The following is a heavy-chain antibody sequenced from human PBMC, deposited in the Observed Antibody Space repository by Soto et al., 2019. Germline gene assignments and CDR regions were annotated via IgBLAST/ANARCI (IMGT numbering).Heavy chain of an antibody. CDR3: ARHQGAAARRYYYYYGMDV. CDR1: GNDDFGMYW. V-gene: IGHV5-51*01. J-gene: IGHJ6*02. D-gene: IGHD6-13*01. Sequence: GESLKISCQASGNDDFGMYWIAWVRQTSGRGLEWIGFIYPGDSETTHSPSFQGHVTISADKSISTAYLQWSSLKASDTAMYYCARHQGAAARRYYYYYGMDVWGQGTTVTVSS. CDR2: IYPGDSET.